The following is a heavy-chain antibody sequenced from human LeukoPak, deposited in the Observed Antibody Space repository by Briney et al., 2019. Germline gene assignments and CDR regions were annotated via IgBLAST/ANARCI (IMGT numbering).Heavy chain of an antibody. J-gene: IGHJ3*02. CDR2: IISTGGTI. D-gene: IGHD6-19*01. CDR1: GFTFSDYY. V-gene: IGHV3-11*04. Sequence: GGSLRLSCAASGFTFSDYYMSWIRQAPGKGLEWLSYIISTGGTIYYADSVKGRFTISRDNAKNSLYLQMNSLRAEDAAVYYCAGYSSGWFGAFHIWGQGTMVTVSS. CDR3: AGYSSGWFGAFHI.